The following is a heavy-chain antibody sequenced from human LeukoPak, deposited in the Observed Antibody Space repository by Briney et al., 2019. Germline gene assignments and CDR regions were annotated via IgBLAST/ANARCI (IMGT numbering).Heavy chain of an antibody. D-gene: IGHD6-13*01. Sequence: GGSLRLSCAASGFSFGNYAMHWVRQAPGKGLEWVAVISYDGSNKNYADSVKGRFTISRDSSKNTLYLQMNSLRAEDTAVYYCARVSAAAAPYYYYYGMDVWGQGTTVTVSS. V-gene: IGHV3-30-3*01. CDR3: ARVSAAAAPYYYYYGMDV. CDR2: ISYDGSNK. J-gene: IGHJ6*02. CDR1: GFSFGNYA.